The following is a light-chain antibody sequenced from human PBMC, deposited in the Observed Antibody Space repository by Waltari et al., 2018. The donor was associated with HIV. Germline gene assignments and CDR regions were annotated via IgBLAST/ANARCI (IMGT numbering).Light chain of an antibody. J-gene: IGKJ1*01. CDR3: MQALHTWT. CDR1: RSLRHTHGHNI. V-gene: IGKV2-28*01. Sequence: IVMTQSPLPLPVTPGEPASISCKSSRSLRHTHGHNICDWYLQTPGQSPQLLSYLGSNRASGVPDRFSGSGSGTDFTLTISRVEAEDVGVYYGMQALHTWTFGQGTKVEIK. CDR2: LGS.